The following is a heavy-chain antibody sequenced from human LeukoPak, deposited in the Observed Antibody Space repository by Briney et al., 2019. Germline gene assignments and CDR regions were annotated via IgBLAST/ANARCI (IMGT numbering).Heavy chain of an antibody. V-gene: IGHV4-39*01. CDR2: SYYSGST. J-gene: IGHJ5*02. CDR1: GGSISSSSYY. Sequence: ETLSLTCTVSGGSISSSSYYWGWIRQPPGKGLEWIGSSYYSGSTYYKSSLKSRVTISVDTSKNQFSLKLSSVTAADTAVYYCARQRGYCSSISCYAWFDPWGQGTLVTVSS. CDR3: ARQRGYCSSISCYAWFDP. D-gene: IGHD2-2*01.